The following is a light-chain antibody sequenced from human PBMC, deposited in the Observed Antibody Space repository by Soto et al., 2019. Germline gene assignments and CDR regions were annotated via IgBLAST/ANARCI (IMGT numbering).Light chain of an antibody. CDR2: DDS. CDR1: NIGSKS. CDR3: GTYTGSSTLL. J-gene: IGLJ2*01. Sequence: SYVLNQPPSVSVAPGQTATISCGGNNIGSKSVHWYQQEPGQAPVLVVYDDSDRPSGIPERFSGSNSGHTATLTISRVEAGDEADYYCGTYTGSSTLLFGGGTQLTVL. V-gene: IGLV3-21*02.